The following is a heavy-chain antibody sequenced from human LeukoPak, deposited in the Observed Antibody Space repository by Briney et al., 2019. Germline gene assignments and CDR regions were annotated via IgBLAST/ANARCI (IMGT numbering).Heavy chain of an antibody. V-gene: IGHV4-4*02. J-gene: IGHJ5*02. CDR2: IYHSGSA. CDR1: GGSISSNNW. CDR3: ARDVESGFDP. Sequence: SETLSLTCAVSGGSISSNNWWSWVRQPPGKGLEWIGEIYHSGSANYNPSLKSRVTISIDKSKIEFSLELSSVTAADRAVYYCARDVESGFDPWGQGTLVTVSS.